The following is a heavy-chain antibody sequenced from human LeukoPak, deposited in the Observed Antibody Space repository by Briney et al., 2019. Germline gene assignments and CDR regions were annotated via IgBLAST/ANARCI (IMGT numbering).Heavy chain of an antibody. CDR2: IIGDGTAR. Sequence: PGGSLRLSCAASGFTFSSYWMHWARQAPGKGLVWVSRIIGDGTARDYADSVKGRFTISRDNAKNTVYLQMNSLRADDTGVYYCARDLHIAAADYWGQGTLVTVSS. CDR3: ARDLHIAAADY. V-gene: IGHV3-74*01. D-gene: IGHD6-13*01. CDR1: GFTFSSYW. J-gene: IGHJ4*02.